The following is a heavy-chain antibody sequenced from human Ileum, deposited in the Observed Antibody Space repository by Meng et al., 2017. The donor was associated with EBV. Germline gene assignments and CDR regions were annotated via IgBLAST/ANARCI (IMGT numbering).Heavy chain of an antibody. CDR3: ARESYSDSSGYYSLDY. D-gene: IGHD3-22*01. V-gene: IGHV4-4*02. CDR2: IHHTESN. Sequence: QGKLQEPGPGRVKPSGTLSLTCVVAGGSISSSNWWSWVRQAPGKGLEWIGEIHHTESNNYNPSLKSRVTISVDKSKNQFSLKLSSVTAADTAVYYCARESYSDSSGYYSLDYWGQGSLVTVSS. CDR1: GGSISSSNW. J-gene: IGHJ4*02.